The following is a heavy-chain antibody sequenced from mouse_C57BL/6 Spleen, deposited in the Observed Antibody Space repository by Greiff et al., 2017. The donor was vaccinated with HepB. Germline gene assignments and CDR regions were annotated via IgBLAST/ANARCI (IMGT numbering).Heavy chain of an antibody. D-gene: IGHD1-1*01. V-gene: IGHV1-80*01. CDR2: IYPGDGDT. Sequence: VQLQQSGAELVKPGASVKISCKASGYAFSSYWMNWVKQRPGKGLEWIGQIYPGDGDTNYNGKFKGKATLTADKSSSTAYMQLSSLTSEDSAVYFCARSGYYGSSPGFAYWGQGTLVTVSA. CDR3: ARSGYYGSSPGFAY. CDR1: GYAFSSYW. J-gene: IGHJ3*01.